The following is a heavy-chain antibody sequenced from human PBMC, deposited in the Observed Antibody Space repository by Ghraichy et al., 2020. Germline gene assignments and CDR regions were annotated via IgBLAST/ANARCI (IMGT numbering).Heavy chain of an antibody. CDR3: AKGSSSGWYVGYY. V-gene: IGHV3-23*01. D-gene: IGHD6-19*01. J-gene: IGHJ4*02. CDR1: GFTFSNYV. CDR2: ISDSGGST. Sequence: GGSLRLSCAASGFTFSNYVMSWVRQAPGKGLEWVSVISDSGGSTYYADSVKGRFTISRDNSKNTLSLQMNSLRAEDTAIYYCAKGSSSGWYVGYYWGQRTLVTVSS.